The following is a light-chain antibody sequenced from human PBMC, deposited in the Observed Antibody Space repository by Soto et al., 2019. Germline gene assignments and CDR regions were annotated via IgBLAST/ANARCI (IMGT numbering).Light chain of an antibody. CDR2: KAS. Sequence: DIQITQSPSALSASVGDRVTITCRASQSISSWLAWYQQNPGKAPKLLIYKASSLEGGVPSRFSGSGSGTEFTLTISSLQPDDFATYYCQQYHIYPLTFGGGTKVDIK. V-gene: IGKV1-5*03. CDR1: QSISSW. J-gene: IGKJ4*01. CDR3: QQYHIYPLT.